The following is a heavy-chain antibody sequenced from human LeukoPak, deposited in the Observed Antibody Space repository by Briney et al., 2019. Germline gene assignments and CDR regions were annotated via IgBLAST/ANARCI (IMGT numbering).Heavy chain of an antibody. J-gene: IGHJ3*02. V-gene: IGHV4-4*02. D-gene: IGHD3-22*01. CDR1: GGSISSSNW. Sequence: PSETLSLTCAVSGGSISSSNWWSWVRQPPGKGLEWIGEIYHSGSTYYNPSLKSRVTISVDRSKNQFSLKLSSVTAADTAVYYCARTLYDSSGYYFSDAFDIWGQGTMVTVSS. CDR2: IYHSGST. CDR3: ARTLYDSSGYYFSDAFDI.